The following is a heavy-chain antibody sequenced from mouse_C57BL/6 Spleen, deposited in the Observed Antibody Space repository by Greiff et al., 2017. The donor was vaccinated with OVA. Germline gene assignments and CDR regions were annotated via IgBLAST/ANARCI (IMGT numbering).Heavy chain of an antibody. Sequence: VQLQQPGAELVMPGASVKLSCKASGYTFTSSWMHWVKQRPGQGLEWIGEIDPSDSYTNYNQNFTGTSTLTVDKSSSTAYMQLSSLTSEDSAVYYGARVVYDGYYGFAYWGQGTLVTVSA. D-gene: IGHD2-3*01. CDR2: IDPSDSYT. CDR3: ARVVYDGYYGFAY. J-gene: IGHJ3*01. V-gene: IGHV1-69*01. CDR1: GYTFTSSW.